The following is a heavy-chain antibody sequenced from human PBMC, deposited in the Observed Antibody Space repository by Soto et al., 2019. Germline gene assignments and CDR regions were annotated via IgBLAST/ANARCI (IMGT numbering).Heavy chain of an antibody. Sequence: SETLSLTCTVSGGSISSSSYYWGWIRQPPGKGLEWIGSIYYSGSTYYNPSLKSRDTISVDTSKKQFSLKLSSVTAADTAVYYCARQLLWFGESRLNWFDPWGQGTLVTVSS. CDR3: ARQLLWFGESRLNWFDP. CDR2: IYYSGST. D-gene: IGHD3-10*01. CDR1: GGSISSSSYY. V-gene: IGHV4-39*01. J-gene: IGHJ5*02.